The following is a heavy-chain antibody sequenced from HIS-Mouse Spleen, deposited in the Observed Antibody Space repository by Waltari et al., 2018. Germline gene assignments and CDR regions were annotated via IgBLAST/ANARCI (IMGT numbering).Heavy chain of an antibody. CDR2: ISSSSSYI. CDR1: GSAVSSYS. V-gene: IGHV3-21*01. J-gene: IGHJ5*02. D-gene: IGHD5-12*01. CDR3: ARDPSGYDNH. Sequence: EVQLVESGGGRVKPGGALRLCCAASGSAVSSYSVNWVRQAPGKELEWVSAISSSSSYIYYADSVKGRFTISRDNAKNSLYLQMNSLRAEDTAVYYCARDPSGYDNHWGQGTLVTVSS.